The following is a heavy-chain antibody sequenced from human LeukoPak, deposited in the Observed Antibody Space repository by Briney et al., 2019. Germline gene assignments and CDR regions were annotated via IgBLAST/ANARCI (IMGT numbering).Heavy chain of an antibody. Sequence: SGGSLRLSCAASGFTFSSYSMNWVRQAPGRALEWVSSITSSGTYIFYADSVKGRFTISRDNAKNSLYLQMNSLRAEDTAVYYCASLGIWGQGTMVTVSS. CDR3: ASLGI. CDR2: ITSSGTYI. J-gene: IGHJ3*02. D-gene: IGHD3-16*01. V-gene: IGHV3-21*01. CDR1: GFTFSSYS.